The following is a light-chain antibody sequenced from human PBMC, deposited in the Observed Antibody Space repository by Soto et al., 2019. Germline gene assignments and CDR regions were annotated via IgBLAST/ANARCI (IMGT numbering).Light chain of an antibody. J-gene: IGKJ2*01. CDR1: QTVYTW. CDR2: EAS. CDR3: QQYSSYSPYT. V-gene: IGKV1-5*03. Sequence: DIQMTQSPSTLSASIGDRVTITCRASQTVYTWLAWYQQKPGTAPKLLIYEASTLHSGVPSRFSGSGSGTGFTLVISRLQPDDLATYYCQQYSSYSPYTFGQGTKVEI.